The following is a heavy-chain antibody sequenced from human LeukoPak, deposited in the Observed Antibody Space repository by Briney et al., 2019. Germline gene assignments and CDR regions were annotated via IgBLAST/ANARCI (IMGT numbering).Heavy chain of an antibody. CDR1: GFSFSTYA. Sequence: GRSLRLSCAASGFSFSTYAMNWVRQAPGKGLEWLAYIGSSGAPIYYADSVEGRFTISRDNAKNSLFLQMNSLRDEDTAVYFCARKLALWGRGTLVTVSS. J-gene: IGHJ4*02. CDR3: ARKLAL. CDR2: IGSSGAPI. V-gene: IGHV3-48*02.